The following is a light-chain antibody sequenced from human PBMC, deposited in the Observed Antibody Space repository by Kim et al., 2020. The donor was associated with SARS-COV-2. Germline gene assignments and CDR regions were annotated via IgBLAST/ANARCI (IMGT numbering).Light chain of an antibody. J-gene: IGLJ2*01. CDR3: AAWQDGLNGVV. CDR1: SSNIGSNI. Sequence: ELTQAPSASGTPGQRVTISCSGSSSNIGSNIVNWYLQLPGTAPKLLIYSNSHRPSGVPDRFSGSKSGTSASLAISGLQSEDEGDYYCAAWQDGLNGVVFGGGTQLTVL. CDR2: SNS. V-gene: IGLV1-44*01.